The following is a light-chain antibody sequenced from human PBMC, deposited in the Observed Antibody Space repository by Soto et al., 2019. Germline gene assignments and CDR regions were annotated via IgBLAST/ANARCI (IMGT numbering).Light chain of an antibody. CDR2: DAS. CDR1: QSVSSNY. V-gene: IGKV3D-20*01. Sequence: IVLTQSPGTLSLSPGERAALSCGASQSVSSNYLAWYQQKPGLAPRLLVYDASRRATGIPDRFSGSGSGTDFTLTIRRLEPDDFAVYYCQQYGSSPRTFGQGTKVDIK. CDR3: QQYGSSPRT. J-gene: IGKJ1*01.